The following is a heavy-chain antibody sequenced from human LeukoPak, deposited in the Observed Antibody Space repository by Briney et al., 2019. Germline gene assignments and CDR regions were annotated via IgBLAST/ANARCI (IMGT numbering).Heavy chain of an antibody. Sequence: GGSLRLSCAASGFTFSTYAMSWVRQTPGKALEWVSAISGSDPGTYHADSVKGRLTISRDNSKNTLYLQMNSLRAEDPAIYYCAKASVGHRTGALCYHFDYWGQGTRVTVSS. D-gene: IGHD2-8*02. J-gene: IGHJ4*02. CDR1: GFTFSTYA. CDR3: AKASVGHRTGALCYHFDY. CDR2: ISGSDPGT. V-gene: IGHV3-23*01.